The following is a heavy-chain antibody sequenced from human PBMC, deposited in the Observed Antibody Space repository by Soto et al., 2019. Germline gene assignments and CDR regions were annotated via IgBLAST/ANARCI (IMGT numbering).Heavy chain of an antibody. CDR3: ARGVTVFELASRSWFDP. D-gene: IGHD3-3*01. Sequence: SETLSLTCTVSGGSISSGDYSWSWVRQSPGKGLEWIGHIYNSGITYYNPSLKSRVVISIDTSRNQFSLRLNSLTAADRAVYFCARGVTVFELASRSWFDPWGQGNVLTVSA. J-gene: IGHJ5*02. V-gene: IGHV4-30-4*01. CDR1: GGSISSGDYS. CDR2: IYNSGIT.